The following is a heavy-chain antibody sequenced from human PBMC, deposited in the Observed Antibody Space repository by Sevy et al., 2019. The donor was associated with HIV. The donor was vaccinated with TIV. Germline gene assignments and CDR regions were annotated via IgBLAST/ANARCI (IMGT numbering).Heavy chain of an antibody. J-gene: IGHJ4*02. CDR2: ISYDGSNK. CDR3: ARDQGAVVIVAAPLFEY. D-gene: IGHD2-15*01. CDR1: GFTFSSYA. V-gene: IGHV3-30*04. Sequence: GGSLRLSCAASGFTFSSYAMHWVRQAPGKGLEWVAVISYDGSNKYYADSVKGRFTISRDNSKNTLYLEMNSLRTEDTAVYYCARDQGAVVIVAAPLFEYWGQGTLVTVSS.